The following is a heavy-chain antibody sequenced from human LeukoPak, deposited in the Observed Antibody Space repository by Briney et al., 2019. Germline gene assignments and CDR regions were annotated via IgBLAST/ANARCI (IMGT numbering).Heavy chain of an antibody. Sequence: GGSLRLSCAASGFTFSSYGMHWVRQAPGKGLEWVAFIRYDGSNKYYADSVKGRFTISRDNSKNTLYLQMNSLRAEDTAVYYCAKDLGPYSSSWYAFDYWGQGTLVTVSS. V-gene: IGHV3-30*02. D-gene: IGHD6-13*01. J-gene: IGHJ4*02. CDR3: AKDLGPYSSSWYAFDY. CDR2: IRYDGSNK. CDR1: GFTFSSYG.